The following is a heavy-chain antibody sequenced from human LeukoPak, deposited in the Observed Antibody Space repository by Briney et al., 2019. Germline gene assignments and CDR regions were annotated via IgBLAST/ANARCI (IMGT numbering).Heavy chain of an antibody. CDR1: GGTFSSYA. CDR3: ARGTTVTTFDILGY. J-gene: IGHJ4*02. Sequence: GASVKVSCKASGGTFSSYAISWVRQAPGQGIEWMGGIIPIFGTANDAQKFQGRVTITADESTSTAYMELSSLRSEDTAVYYCARGTTVTTFDILGYWGQGTLVTVSS. V-gene: IGHV1-69*01. D-gene: IGHD4-17*01. CDR2: IIPIFGTA.